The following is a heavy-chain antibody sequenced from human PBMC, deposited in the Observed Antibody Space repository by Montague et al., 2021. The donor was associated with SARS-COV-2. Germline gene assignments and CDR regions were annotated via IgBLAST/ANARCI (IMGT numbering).Heavy chain of an antibody. CDR2: ISGESGGT. V-gene: IGHV3-23*01. J-gene: IGHJ4*02. CDR1: GLLFSNYA. D-gene: IGHD2-21*01. CDR3: VRDGVHWDFDY. Sequence: SLRLSCAASGLLFSNYAMTWVRQAPGKGLEWVSTISGESGGTYYADSVKGRFTISRDNSKYTLYLQMDSLRAEDTAVYYCVRDGVHWDFDYWGQGALVTVSS.